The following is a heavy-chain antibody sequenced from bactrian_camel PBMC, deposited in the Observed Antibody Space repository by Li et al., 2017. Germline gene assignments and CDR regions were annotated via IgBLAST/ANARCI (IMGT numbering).Heavy chain of an antibody. Sequence: QVQLVESGGGSVQAGGSLRLSCTAPKFNLKSCGIDWYRQATGEQREWVSVIAPDGSTTYADSVKGRFTISTDKNEDTVYLQMDSLKPEDTATYYCAKGRPRLGLVAADLDRGQGTQVTVS. J-gene: IGHJ4*01. CDR1: KFNLKSCG. D-gene: IGHD7*01. V-gene: IGHV3S53*01. CDR2: IAPDGST. CDR3: AKGRPRLGLVAADLD.